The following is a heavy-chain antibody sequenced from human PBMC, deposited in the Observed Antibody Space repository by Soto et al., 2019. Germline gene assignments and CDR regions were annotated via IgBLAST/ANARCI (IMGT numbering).Heavy chain of an antibody. CDR2: ISAYNGNT. J-gene: IGHJ6*03. CDR1: GYTFTSYG. Sequence: QVQLVQSGAEVKKPGASVKVSCKASGYTFTSYGISWGRQAPGQGLEWMGWISAYNGNTNYAQKLQGRVTMTTDTDTSPAYIELRSLRSDDTAVYYCARDPGPIAARYTESDWYYYMAVWGKGTTVTVSS. CDR3: ARDPGPIAARYTESDWYYYMAV. V-gene: IGHV1-18*01. D-gene: IGHD6-6*01.